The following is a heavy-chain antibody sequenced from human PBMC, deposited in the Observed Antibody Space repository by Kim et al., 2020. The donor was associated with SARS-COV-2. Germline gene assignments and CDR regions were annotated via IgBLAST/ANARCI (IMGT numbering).Heavy chain of an antibody. CDR3: ARDLGFAAMVD. J-gene: IGHJ4*02. CDR2: ISSSSSYI. D-gene: IGHD5-18*01. CDR1: GFTFSSYS. Sequence: GGSLRLSCAASGFTFSSYSMNWVRQAPGKGLEWVSSISSSSSYIYYADSVKGRFTISRDNAKNSLYLQMNSLRAEDTAVYYCARDLGFAAMVDWGQGTLVTVSS. V-gene: IGHV3-21*01.